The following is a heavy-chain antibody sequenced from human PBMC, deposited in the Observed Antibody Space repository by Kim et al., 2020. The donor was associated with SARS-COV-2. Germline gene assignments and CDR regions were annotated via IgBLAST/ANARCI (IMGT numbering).Heavy chain of an antibody. CDR2: IKDDGSEK. Sequence: GGSLRLSCAASGFTFRNYWMHWVRQAPGKGLEWVASIKDDGSEKRYVDSVRGRFTISRDNAKNSLYLQMSSLRADDTAIYYCASDTGWPFDNWGQGTLVT. CDR3: ASDTGWPFDN. D-gene: IGHD6-19*01. CDR1: GFTFRNYW. V-gene: IGHV3-7*05. J-gene: IGHJ4*02.